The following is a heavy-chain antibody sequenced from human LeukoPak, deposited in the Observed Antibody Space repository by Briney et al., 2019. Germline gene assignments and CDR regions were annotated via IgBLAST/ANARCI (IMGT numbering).Heavy chain of an antibody. CDR3: ARDRVGGDLTGVSLY. D-gene: IGHD4-17*01. CDR2: ISAYNGNT. CDR1: VYLYDNFG. Sequence: ASVTVSCKASVYLYDNFGLTWVRQAPGQGREGMGWISAYNGNTHYEQKFRGRLTLTTEPSTSTAYLELRSLKSDDTAVYYCARDRVGGDLTGVSLYWGQGTLVTAYS. V-gene: IGHV1-18*01. J-gene: IGHJ4*01.